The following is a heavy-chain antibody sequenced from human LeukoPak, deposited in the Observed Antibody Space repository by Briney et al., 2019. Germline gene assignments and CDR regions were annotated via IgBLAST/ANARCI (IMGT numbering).Heavy chain of an antibody. Sequence: SVKVSCKASGGTFSSYAISWVRQAPGQGLEWMGGIIPIFGTANYAQKFQDRVTITADKSTSTAYMELSSLRSEDTAVYYCARERYCSSTSCYLWFDPWGQGTLVTVSS. D-gene: IGHD2-2*01. CDR2: IIPIFGTA. CDR3: ARERYCSSTSCYLWFDP. J-gene: IGHJ5*02. CDR1: GGTFSSYA. V-gene: IGHV1-69*06.